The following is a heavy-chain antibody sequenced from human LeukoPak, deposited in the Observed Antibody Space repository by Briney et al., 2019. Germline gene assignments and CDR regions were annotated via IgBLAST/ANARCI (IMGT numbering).Heavy chain of an antibody. CDR2: ISYDGSNK. V-gene: IGHV3-30*04. J-gene: IGHJ2*01. CDR3: MRVDDYIHFDL. D-gene: IGHD5-24*01. CDR1: QFSFSTYA. Sequence: GGSLRLSCAASQFSFSTYAMHWVRQAPGRGLEWVAVISYDGSNKYYADSVKGRFTISRDNSKNTLYLQMHSLRAEDTAVYYCMRVDDYIHFDLWGRGTLVTVSS.